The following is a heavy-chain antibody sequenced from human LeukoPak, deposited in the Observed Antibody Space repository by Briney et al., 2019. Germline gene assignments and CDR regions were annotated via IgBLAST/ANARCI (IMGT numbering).Heavy chain of an antibody. Sequence: SETLSLTCTVSGGSISSYYWSWIRQPPGKGLEWIGYIYYSGSTNYNPSLTSRVTISVDTSKNQFSLKLSSVTAADTAVYYCARVSPRLYYYYGMDVWGQGTTVTVSS. V-gene: IGHV4-59*01. J-gene: IGHJ6*02. CDR1: GGSISSYY. CDR3: ARVSPRLYYYYGMDV. CDR2: IYYSGST.